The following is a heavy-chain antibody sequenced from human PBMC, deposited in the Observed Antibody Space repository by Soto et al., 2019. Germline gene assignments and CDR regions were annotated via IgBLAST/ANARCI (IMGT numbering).Heavy chain of an antibody. CDR3: ARDARGPFDY. D-gene: IGHD5-12*01. Sequence: EVQLVETGGGLIQPGGSLKLSCSVAGFTVSDSMSWVGQAPGKGLECVSFIHSDGSTHYTYSVRGRFSISRHNSKNTLYLQMDRLRFDDTAVYFCARDARGPFDYWGQGTLVTVSS. V-gene: IGHV3-53*02. CDR1: GFTVSDS. J-gene: IGHJ4*02. CDR2: IHSDGST.